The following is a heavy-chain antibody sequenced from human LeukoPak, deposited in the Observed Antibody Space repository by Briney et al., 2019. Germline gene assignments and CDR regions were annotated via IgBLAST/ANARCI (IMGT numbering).Heavy chain of an antibody. CDR1: GGSISSYY. CDR2: IYYSGST. Sequence: SETLSLTCTVSGGSISSYYWSWIRQPPGKGLEWIGYIYYSGSTNYNPSLKSRVTISVDTSKNQFSLKLSSVTAADTAVYYCAGDGVVAAFDNWGQGTMVTVSS. CDR3: AGDGVVAAFDN. D-gene: IGHD2-15*01. V-gene: IGHV4-59*01. J-gene: IGHJ3*02.